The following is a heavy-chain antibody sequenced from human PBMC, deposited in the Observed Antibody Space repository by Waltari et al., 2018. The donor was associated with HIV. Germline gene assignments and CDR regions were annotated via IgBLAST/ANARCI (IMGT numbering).Heavy chain of an antibody. CDR2: ISSVGSYI. D-gene: IGHD3-16*02. V-gene: IGHV3-21*03. CDR3: AGGGYDYAWGTYRPFDY. CDR1: GVTFSTHN. Sequence: EVQLVESGGGLVKPGGSLRPPLAASGVTFSTHNMIWVRQAPGKGLEWVSSISSVGSYIYYPDSFKGRFTISRDNAKNSLYLQMNSLRAEDTAVYYCAGGGYDYAWGTYRPFDYWGQGTLVTVSS. J-gene: IGHJ4*02.